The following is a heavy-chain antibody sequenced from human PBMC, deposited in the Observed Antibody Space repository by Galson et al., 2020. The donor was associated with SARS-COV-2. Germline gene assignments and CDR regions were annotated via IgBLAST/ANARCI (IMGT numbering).Heavy chain of an antibody. J-gene: IGHJ6*02. D-gene: IGHD5-18*01. CDR2: INHSGST. Sequence: SETLSLTCAVYGGTFSGYYWSWIRQPPGKGLEWIGEINHSGSTNYNPSLKSRVTISVDTSKNQFSLKLSSVTAADTAVYYCSRGRQGVHTAMVTYSCYYGLDVWGQGTTVTVSS. CDR3: SRGRQGVHTAMVTYSCYYGLDV. V-gene: IGHV4-34*01. CDR1: GGTFSGYY.